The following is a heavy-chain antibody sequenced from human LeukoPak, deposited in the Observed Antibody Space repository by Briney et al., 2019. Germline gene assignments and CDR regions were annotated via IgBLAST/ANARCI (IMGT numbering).Heavy chain of an antibody. CDR1: GGSISSYY. CDR3: ARHSLGYCSGGSCYPIDY. V-gene: IGHV4-59*08. Sequence: PSETLSLTCTVSGGSISSYYWSWIRQPPGKGLEWIGYIYYSGSTNYNPSLKSRVTISVDTSKNQFSLKLSSVTAADTAVYYCARHSLGYCSGGSCYPIDYWGQGTLVTVSS. D-gene: IGHD2-15*01. CDR2: IYYSGST. J-gene: IGHJ4*02.